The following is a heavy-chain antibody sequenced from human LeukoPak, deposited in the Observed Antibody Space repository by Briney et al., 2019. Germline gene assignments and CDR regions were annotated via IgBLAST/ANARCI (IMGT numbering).Heavy chain of an antibody. V-gene: IGHV3-9*01. J-gene: IGHJ4*02. CDR1: RFTFDDYA. CDR2: ITWNSNYI. D-gene: IGHD3-10*01. CDR3: AKDYTHYYGSGSYFAY. Sequence: GGSLRLSCAASRFTFDDYAMHWVRQAPGKGLEWVSGITWNSNYIDYADSVKGRFTISRDNAKNSLYLQMNSMRAEDTALYYCAKDYTHYYGSGSYFAYWGQGTLVTVSS.